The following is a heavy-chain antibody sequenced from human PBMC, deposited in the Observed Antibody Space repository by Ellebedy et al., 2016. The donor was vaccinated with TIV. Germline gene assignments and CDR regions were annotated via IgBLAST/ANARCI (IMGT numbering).Heavy chain of an antibody. J-gene: IGHJ4*02. CDR1: GFTFSAFA. Sequence: GGSLRLXCVASGFTFSAFAMHWVRQPAGSGLEWVAVIATDGSKKYYADSVEGRFTISRDNSRNTLYLQMNSLRPEDTAVYFCVDGDYWGQGTLVTVSS. CDR2: IATDGSKK. CDR3: VDGDY. V-gene: IGHV3-30*04. D-gene: IGHD3/OR15-3a*01.